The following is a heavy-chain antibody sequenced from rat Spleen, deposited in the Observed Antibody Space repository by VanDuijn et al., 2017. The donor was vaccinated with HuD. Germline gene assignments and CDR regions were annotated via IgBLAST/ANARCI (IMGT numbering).Heavy chain of an antibody. V-gene: IGHV2-15*01. CDR3: AREGKLGVRGYYFDY. J-gene: IGHJ2*01. CDR1: GFSLTNYS. CDR2: IWSGGST. D-gene: IGHD5-1*01. Sequence: QVQLKESGPGLVQPSETLSLTCTVSGFSLTNYSVSWVRQPPGKGLEWMGVIWSGGSTAYNSLLKSRLTISRDTSKSQVFLKMNSLQTEDTATYYCAREGKLGVRGYYFDYWGQGVMVTVSS.